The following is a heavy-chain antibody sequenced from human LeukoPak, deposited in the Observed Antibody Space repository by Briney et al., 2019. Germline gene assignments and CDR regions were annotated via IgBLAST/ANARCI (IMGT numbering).Heavy chain of an antibody. D-gene: IGHD2-15*01. CDR1: GYTFTNYG. CDR3: ARQGGSKPLNYFDF. Sequence: HVASVKVSCKASGYTFTNYGISWVRQAPGQGLEWMGWISAYSGNTNYAQKLQGRVTMTTDTSTSTAYMELRNLRSEDTAVYYCARQGGSKPLNYFDFWGQGTLVTVSS. CDR2: ISAYSGNT. J-gene: IGHJ4*02. V-gene: IGHV1-18*01.